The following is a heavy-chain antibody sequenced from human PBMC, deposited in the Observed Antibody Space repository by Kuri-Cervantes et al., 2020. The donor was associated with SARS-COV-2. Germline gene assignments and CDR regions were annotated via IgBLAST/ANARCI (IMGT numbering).Heavy chain of an antibody. V-gene: IGHV3-74*01. J-gene: IGHJ3*02. D-gene: IGHD3-22*01. CDR3: AKDFLPSTMIVVVNAFDI. CDR2: INPDGSYT. CDR1: GFTFSGHW. Sequence: GGSLRLSCAASGFTFSGHWIHWVRQAPGKGLVWVSRINPDGSYTNNADSVKGRFTISRDNAKNMLFLQIDSLRAEDTAVYYCAKDFLPSTMIVVVNAFDIWCQGTMVTVSS.